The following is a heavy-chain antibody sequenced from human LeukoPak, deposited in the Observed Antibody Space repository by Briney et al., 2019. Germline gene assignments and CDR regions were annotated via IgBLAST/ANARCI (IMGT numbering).Heavy chain of an antibody. CDR2: INPNSGGT. Sequence: ASVKVSCKASGYAFTGYYMHWVRQAPGQGLAWMGWINPNSGGTNYAQKFQGRVTMTRDTSISTAYMELSRLRSDDTAVYYCVSSSPSSSWSKTNYYYYGMDVWGQGTTVTVSS. J-gene: IGHJ6*02. CDR1: GYAFTGYY. D-gene: IGHD6-13*01. CDR3: VSSSPSSSWSKTNYYYYGMDV. V-gene: IGHV1-2*02.